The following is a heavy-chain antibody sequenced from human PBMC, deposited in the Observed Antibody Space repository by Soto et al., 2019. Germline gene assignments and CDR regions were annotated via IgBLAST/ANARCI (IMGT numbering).Heavy chain of an antibody. CDR1: GGTFSSYA. D-gene: IGHD4-17*01. J-gene: IGHJ6*02. CDR3: ARPAEATVASGAYYSGMDV. Sequence: VKVSCKASGGTFSSYAISWVRQAPGQGLEWMGGIIPIFGTANYAQKFQGRVTITADKSTSTAYMELSSLRSEDTAVYYCARPAEATVASGAYYSGMDVWGQGTTVTVSS. V-gene: IGHV1-69*06. CDR2: IIPIFGTA.